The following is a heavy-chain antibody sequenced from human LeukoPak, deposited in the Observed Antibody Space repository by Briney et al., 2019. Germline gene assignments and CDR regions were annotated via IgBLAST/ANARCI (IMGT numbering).Heavy chain of an antibody. J-gene: IGHJ6*03. CDR1: ASSISSGYF. CDR3: ARGGGLRWLYYYMDV. CDR2: IYHNGDT. D-gene: IGHD3-16*01. V-gene: IGHV4-38-2*02. Sequence: SETLSPTCTVSASSISSGYFWGWIRQPPGEGLEWIGSIYHNGDTYYTPSLKSRVSISVDTSKNQFSLKLSSVTAADTAVYFCARGGGLRWLYYYMDVWGRGTTVTVSS.